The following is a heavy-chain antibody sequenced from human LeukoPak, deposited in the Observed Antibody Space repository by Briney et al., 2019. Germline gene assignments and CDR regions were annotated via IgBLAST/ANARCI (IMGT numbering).Heavy chain of an antibody. V-gene: IGHV4-61*03. Sequence: SETLSLTCTVSGASVDSGTYYWSWLRQPPGKGLEWIGFIYYTGNTKYHPSLEGRVTISVDTSKNHFSLKLTSLTAADTAIYYCARGLGPIWGQGTLVTVSS. CDR1: GASVDSGTYY. CDR2: IYYTGNT. J-gene: IGHJ3*02. CDR3: ARGLGPI.